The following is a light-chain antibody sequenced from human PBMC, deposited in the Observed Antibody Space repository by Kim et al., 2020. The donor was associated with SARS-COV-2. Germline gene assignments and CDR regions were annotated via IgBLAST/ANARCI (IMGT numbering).Light chain of an antibody. J-gene: IGKJ5*01. V-gene: IGKV3-11*01. CDR3: QQRGN. Sequence: PEERDTRTGGANQSIATYVAWYQQKPGQAPRHLNYGASKRATGIPARFRGSGSGTDFTLTIGTLEPEDSAVYYCQQRGNFGQGTRLEIK. CDR2: GAS. CDR1: QSIATY.